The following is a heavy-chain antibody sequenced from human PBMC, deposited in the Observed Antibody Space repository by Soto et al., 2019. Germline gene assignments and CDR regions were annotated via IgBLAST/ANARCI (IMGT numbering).Heavy chain of an antibody. CDR1: GGTFSSYA. CDR2: IIPIFGTA. J-gene: IGHJ5*02. V-gene: IGHV1-69*13. CDR3: ATEDISGGNSAWWFDP. D-gene: IGHD2-21*02. Sequence: ASVKVSCKASGGTFSSYAISWVRQAPGQGLEWMGGIIPIFGTANYAQKFQGRVTITADESTSTAYMELSSLRSEDTAVYYCATEDISGGNSAWWFDPWGQGTLVTVSS.